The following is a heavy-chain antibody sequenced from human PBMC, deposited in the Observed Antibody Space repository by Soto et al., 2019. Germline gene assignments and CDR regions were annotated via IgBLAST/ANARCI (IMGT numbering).Heavy chain of an antibody. J-gene: IGHJ6*02. CDR1: GFTFSGSA. D-gene: IGHD3-3*01. V-gene: IGHV3-73*01. CDR3: SITIFGVGYYGMDV. CDR2: IRSKANSYAT. Sequence: GGCLRRSCAASGFTFSGSAMPWVRQASGKVLGRVGRIRSKANSYATAYAASLKGRFSISSDASKNRGNLQMNSRKTEDTAVYYCSITIFGVGYYGMDVWGQGTTVTVS.